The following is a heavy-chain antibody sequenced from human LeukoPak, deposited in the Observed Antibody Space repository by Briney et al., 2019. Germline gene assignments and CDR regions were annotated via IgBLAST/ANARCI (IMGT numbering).Heavy chain of an antibody. J-gene: IGHJ4*02. CDR1: GFSFSSYG. D-gene: IGHD5-12*01. CDR3: ASHGGL. Sequence: GGSLRLSCAASGFSFSSYGMHWVRQAPGKGLEWVAVIWYNGSNKNYADSVKGRFTISRDNSKNMLYLQMNSLRVEDTALYYCASHGGLWGQGTLVTVSS. CDR2: IWYNGSNK. V-gene: IGHV3-33*01.